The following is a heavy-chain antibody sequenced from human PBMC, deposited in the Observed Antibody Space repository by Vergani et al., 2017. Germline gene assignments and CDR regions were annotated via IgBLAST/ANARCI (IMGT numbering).Heavy chain of an antibody. J-gene: IGHJ4*02. CDR2: ISGDGGST. CDR1: GFTFDDYA. Sequence: EVQLVESGGGVVQPGGSLRLSCAASGFTFDDYALHWVRQAPGKGLEWVCLISGDGGSTYYADSVKGRFTISRDNSKNSLYLQMNSLRTEDTALYYCAKDSGPYYYDKLFDYWGQGTLVTVSS. V-gene: IGHV3-43*02. CDR3: AKDSGPYYYDKLFDY. D-gene: IGHD3-22*01.